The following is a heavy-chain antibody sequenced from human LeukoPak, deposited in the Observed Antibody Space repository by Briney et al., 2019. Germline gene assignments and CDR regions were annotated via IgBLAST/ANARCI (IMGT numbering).Heavy chain of an antibody. Sequence: PSETLSLTCTVSGGSISSYYWSWIRQPAGKGLEWIGRIYTSGSTNYNPSLKSRVTMSVDTSKNQFSLKLSSVTAADTAVYYCARDVEVRYFEVNWFDPWGQGTLVTVSS. J-gene: IGHJ5*02. V-gene: IGHV4-4*07. D-gene: IGHD3-9*01. CDR2: IYTSGST. CDR3: ARDVEVRYFEVNWFDP. CDR1: GGSISSYY.